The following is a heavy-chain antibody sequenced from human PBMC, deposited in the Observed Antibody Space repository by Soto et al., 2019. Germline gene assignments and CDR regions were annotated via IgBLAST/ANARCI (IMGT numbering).Heavy chain of an antibody. CDR1: GYTFTNYA. CDR2: INPGKGNT. J-gene: IGHJ4*02. CDR3: ARVVHGTSHDD. V-gene: IGHV1-3*01. D-gene: IGHD6-6*01. Sequence: ASVKVSCKASGYTFTNYALHWVRQAPGQSLEWMGWINPGKGNTKYSEKFQDRVTMTRDTSASTAYMELSSLRSEDTAVYYCARVVHGTSHDDWGKGNLGTV.